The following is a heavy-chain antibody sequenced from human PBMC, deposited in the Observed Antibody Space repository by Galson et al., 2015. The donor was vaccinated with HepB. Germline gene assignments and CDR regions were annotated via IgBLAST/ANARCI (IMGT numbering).Heavy chain of an antibody. Sequence: SVKVSCKASGYTFTGYYMHWVRQAPGQGLEWMGRINPNSGGTNYAQKFQGRVTMTRDTSISTAYMELSRLRSDDTAVYYCARDLRYGAASEDPLEYYCGMDVWGQATTVTVSS. V-gene: IGHV1-2*06. CDR1: GYTFTGYY. D-gene: IGHD1-1*01. CDR2: INPNSGGT. CDR3: ARDLRYGAASEDPLEYYCGMDV. J-gene: IGHJ6*02.